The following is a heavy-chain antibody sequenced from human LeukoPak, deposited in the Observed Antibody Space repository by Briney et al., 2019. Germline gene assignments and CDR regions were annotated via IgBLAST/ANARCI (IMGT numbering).Heavy chain of an antibody. V-gene: IGHV3-73*01. Sequence: PGRSLRLSCAASGFTFSSYAMHWVRQASGKGLEWVGRIRSKANSYATAYAASVKGRFTISRDDSKNTAYLQMNSLKTEDTAVYYCTREYYYDSSGLTMRSFDYWGQGTLVTVSS. D-gene: IGHD3-22*01. J-gene: IGHJ4*02. CDR1: GFTFSSYA. CDR3: TREYYYDSSGLTMRSFDY. CDR2: IRSKANSYAT.